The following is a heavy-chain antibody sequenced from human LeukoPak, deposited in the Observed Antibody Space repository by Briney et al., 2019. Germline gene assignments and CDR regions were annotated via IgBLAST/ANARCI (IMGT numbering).Heavy chain of an antibody. Sequence: GGSLRLSCAASGFTVSSNYMSWVRQAPGKGLEWVSVIYSGGSTYYADSVKGRFTISKDNSKNTLYLQMNSLRAEDTAVYYCARFYYGDAFDIWGQGTMVTVSS. CDR1: GFTVSSNY. CDR3: ARFYYGDAFDI. V-gene: IGHV3-66*01. D-gene: IGHD3-10*01. CDR2: IYSGGST. J-gene: IGHJ3*02.